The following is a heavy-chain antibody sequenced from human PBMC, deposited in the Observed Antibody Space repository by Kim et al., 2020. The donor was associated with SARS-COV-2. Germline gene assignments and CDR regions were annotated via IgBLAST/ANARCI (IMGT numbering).Heavy chain of an antibody. Sequence: GGSLRLSCAASGFTFSDSGIHWVRQAPAKGLEWVAVISYDGTDKYYLDSVKGRFTISRDNSKNTLYLQMNSLKTDDSAVYYCAKSLQPGAGYFHYYATDV. CDR2: ISYDGTDK. V-gene: IGHV3-30*18. D-gene: IGHD3-22*01. J-gene: IGHJ6*01. CDR3: AKSLQPGAGYFHYYATDV. CDR1: GFTFSDSG.